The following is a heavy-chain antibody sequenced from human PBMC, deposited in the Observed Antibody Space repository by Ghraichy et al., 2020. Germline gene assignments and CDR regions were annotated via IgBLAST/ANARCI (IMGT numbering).Heavy chain of an antibody. CDR1: GGTFSSYA. D-gene: IGHD6-19*01. CDR2: IIPIFGTA. J-gene: IGHJ4*02. Sequence: SVKVSCKASGGTFSSYAISWVRQAPGQGLEWMGGIIPIFGTANYAQKFQGRVTITADESTSTAYMELSSLRSEDTAVYYCASGTPSLFPGIAVAGNPYYFDYWGQGTLVTVSS. V-gene: IGHV1-69*13. CDR3: ASGTPSLFPGIAVAGNPYYFDY.